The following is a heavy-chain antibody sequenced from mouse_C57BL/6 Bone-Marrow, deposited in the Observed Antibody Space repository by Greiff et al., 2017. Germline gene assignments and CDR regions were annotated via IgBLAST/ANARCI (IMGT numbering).Heavy chain of an antibody. D-gene: IGHD1-1*01. Sequence: VKLMESGPGLVAPSQSLSITCTVSGFSLTSYGVHWVRQPPGKGLEWLVVIWSDGSTTYNSALKSRLSISKDNSKSQVFLKMNSLQTDDTAMYYCARHYYGSSPYYYAMDYWGQGTSVTVSS. CDR2: IWSDGST. J-gene: IGHJ4*01. CDR3: ARHYYGSSPYYYAMDY. CDR1: GFSLTSYG. V-gene: IGHV2-6-1*01.